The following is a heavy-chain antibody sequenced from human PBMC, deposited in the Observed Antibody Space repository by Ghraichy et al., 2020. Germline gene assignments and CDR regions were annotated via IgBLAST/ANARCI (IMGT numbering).Heavy chain of an antibody. CDR3: ASDWGMDV. V-gene: IGHV3-33*01. Sequence: GGSLRLSCAASGFTFSSNGMHWVRQAPGKGLGWVAVIWYDGSNQYYADSVKARFTISRDNSKNTLYLQMNSLRAEDTAVYYCASDWGMDVWGQGTTVTVSS. J-gene: IGHJ6*02. CDR2: IWYDGSNQ. CDR1: GFTFSSNG.